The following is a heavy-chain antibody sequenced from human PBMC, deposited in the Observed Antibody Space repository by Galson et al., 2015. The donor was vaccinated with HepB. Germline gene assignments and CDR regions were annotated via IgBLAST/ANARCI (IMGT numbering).Heavy chain of an antibody. V-gene: IGHV3-48*01. CDR2: ISSSSTI. J-gene: IGHJ4*02. CDR3: ARGSELSSGYFHY. CDR1: GFTFSSYS. D-gene: IGHD3-3*01. Sequence: SLRLSCAASGFTFSSYSMNWVRQAPGKGLEWVSYISSSSTIYYADSVKGRFTISRDNAKNSLYLQMNSLRAEDTAVYYCARGSELSSGYFHYWGQGTLVTVSS.